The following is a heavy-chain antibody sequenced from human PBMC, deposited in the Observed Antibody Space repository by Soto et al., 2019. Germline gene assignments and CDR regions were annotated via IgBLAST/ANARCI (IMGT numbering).Heavy chain of an antibody. V-gene: IGHV4-59*01. D-gene: IGHD3-16*01. Sequence: SETLSLTCTVSGGSIGAYYWTWIRQPPGMGLEWIGFIYSSGTTYNPSLKSRVIISVDTSKNQFSLKLTSVTAVDTAVYFCARAGLRWGDEKSDPGGRETLVPV. CDR1: GGSIGAYY. J-gene: IGHJ5*02. CDR3: ARAGLRWGDEKSDP. CDR2: IYSSGT.